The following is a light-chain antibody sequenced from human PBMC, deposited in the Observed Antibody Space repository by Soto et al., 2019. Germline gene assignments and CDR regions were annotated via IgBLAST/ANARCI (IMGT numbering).Light chain of an antibody. Sequence: DILMTQSPPSLSASVGDIVPITCRSSQTISSWLAWYQQKPGKAPKLLIYKASTLKSGVPSRFSGSGSGTEFTLTISSLQPDDFATYYCQHYNSYSGAFGQGTKVDI. J-gene: IGKJ1*01. CDR3: QHYNSYSGA. CDR2: KAS. CDR1: QTISSW. V-gene: IGKV1-5*03.